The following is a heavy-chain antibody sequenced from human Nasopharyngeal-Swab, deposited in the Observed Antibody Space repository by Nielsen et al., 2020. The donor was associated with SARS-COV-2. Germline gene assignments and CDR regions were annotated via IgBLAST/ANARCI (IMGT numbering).Heavy chain of an antibody. CDR1: GGSFSGYY. D-gene: IGHD6-6*01. CDR3: AGRPYSSSYWFDP. CDR2: INHSGST. Sequence: SETLSLTCAVYGGSFSGYYWSWIRQPPGKGLEWIGEINHSGSTNYNPSLKSRVTTSVDTSKNQFSLKLSSVTAADTAVYYCAGRPYSSSYWFDPWGQGTLVTVSS. J-gene: IGHJ5*02. V-gene: IGHV4-34*01.